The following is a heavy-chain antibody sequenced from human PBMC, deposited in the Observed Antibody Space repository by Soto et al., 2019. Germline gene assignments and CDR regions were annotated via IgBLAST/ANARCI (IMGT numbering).Heavy chain of an antibody. V-gene: IGHV4-39*01. D-gene: IGHD5-12*01. CDR1: GGSISSSSYY. Sequence: QLQLQESGPGLVKPSETLSLTCTVSGGSISSSSYYWGWIRQPPGKGLEWIGSIYYSGSTYYNPSLKSRVTISVDTSKNQFSLKLSSVTAADTAVYYCARHVGNARWLRYGPREYFDYWGQGTLVTVSS. CDR3: ARHVGNARWLRYGPREYFDY. CDR2: IYYSGST. J-gene: IGHJ4*02.